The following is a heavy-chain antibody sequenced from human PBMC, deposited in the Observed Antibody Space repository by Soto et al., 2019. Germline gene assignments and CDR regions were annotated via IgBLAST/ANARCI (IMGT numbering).Heavy chain of an antibody. CDR2: IIPIFGTA. V-gene: IGHV1-69*13. CDR1: GGTFSSYA. J-gene: IGHJ6*02. Sequence: SVKVSCKASGGTFSSYAISWVRQAPGQGLEWMGGIIPIFGTANYAQKFQGRVTITADESTSTAYMELSSLRSEDTAVYYCASVEQLARRYYYYGMDVWGQGTTVTVSS. D-gene: IGHD6-6*01. CDR3: ASVEQLARRYYYYGMDV.